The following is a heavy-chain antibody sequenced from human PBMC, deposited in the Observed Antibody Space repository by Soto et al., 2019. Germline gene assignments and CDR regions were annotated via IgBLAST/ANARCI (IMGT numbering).Heavy chain of an antibody. D-gene: IGHD3-10*01. CDR3: ARNYYGSGSYDRKYYYYYYGMDV. Sequence: PVGSVRLSCAASGFTFSSYWMHWGRQAPGKGLVWVSRINSDGSSTSYADSVKGRFTISRDNAKNTLYLQMNSLRAEDTAVYYCARNYYGSGSYDRKYYYYYYGMDVRGQGTTVTVSS. CDR1: GFTFSSYW. CDR2: INSDGSST. V-gene: IGHV3-74*01. J-gene: IGHJ6*02.